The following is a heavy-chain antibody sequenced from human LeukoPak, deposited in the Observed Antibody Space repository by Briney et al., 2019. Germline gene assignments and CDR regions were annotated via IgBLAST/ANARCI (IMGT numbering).Heavy chain of an antibody. V-gene: IGHV4-39*07. Sequence: SETLSLTCTVSGGSISSSSYYWGWIRQPPGKGLEWIGSIYYSGSTYYNPSLKSRVTISVDTSKNQFSLKLSSVTAADTAVYYCASMVRTIGVRGVIKDWGQGTLVTVSS. CDR2: IYYSGST. D-gene: IGHD3-10*01. J-gene: IGHJ4*02. CDR1: GGSISSSSYY. CDR3: ASMVRTIGVRGVIKD.